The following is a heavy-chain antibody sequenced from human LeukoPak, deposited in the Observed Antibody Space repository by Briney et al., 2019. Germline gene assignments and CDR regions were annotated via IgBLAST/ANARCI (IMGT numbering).Heavy chain of an antibody. V-gene: IGHV3-7*01. J-gene: IGHJ4*02. CDR2: INHDGTSK. CDR1: GFTFSDYW. CDR3: ARMGRLDY. D-gene: IGHD5-24*01. Sequence: TGGSLRLSCAASGFTFSDYWMTWVRQAPGKGLEWVANINHDGTSKYYVDSVKGRFTISRDNAKNSLYLQMNSLRVDDTAVYYCARMGRLDYWGQGTPVSVSS.